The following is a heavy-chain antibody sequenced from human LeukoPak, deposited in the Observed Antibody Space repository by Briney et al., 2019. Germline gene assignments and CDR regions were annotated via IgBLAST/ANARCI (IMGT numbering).Heavy chain of an antibody. CDR3: ARVGEYCSSTSCYRGSDY. Sequence: GASVKVSCKASGYTFTSYGISWVRQAPGQGLEWMGWISAYNGNTNYAQKLQGRVTMTTDTSTSTAYMELRSLRSDDTAVYYCARVGEYCSSTSCYRGSDYWGQGTLVTVSS. V-gene: IGHV1-18*01. J-gene: IGHJ4*02. CDR2: ISAYNGNT. CDR1: GYTFTSYG. D-gene: IGHD2-2*02.